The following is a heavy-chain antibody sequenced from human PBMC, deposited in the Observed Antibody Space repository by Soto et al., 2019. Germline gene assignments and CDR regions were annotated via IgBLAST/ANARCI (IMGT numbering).Heavy chain of an antibody. D-gene: IGHD3-10*01. J-gene: IGHJ6*02. CDR3: ARHRGITEGMDV. CDR2: IDPSDSYT. Sequence: RGESLKISCKGSGYSFTSYWISWVRQMPGKGLEWMGRIDPSDSYTNYSPSFQGHVTISADKSISTAYLQWSSLKASDTAMYYCARHRGITEGMDVWGQGTTVTVSS. CDR1: GYSFTSYW. V-gene: IGHV5-10-1*01.